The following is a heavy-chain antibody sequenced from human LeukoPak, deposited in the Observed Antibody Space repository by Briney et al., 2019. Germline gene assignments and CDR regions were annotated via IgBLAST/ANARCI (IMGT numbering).Heavy chain of an antibody. CDR2: IYPGDSDT. Sequence: GESLKISCKGSGYRFTNYWIGWVRQMPGQGLEWMGIIYPGDSDTRYSPSFQGQVTMSADKSISTAYLQWSSLKASDTAMYYCARQTRYCGGDCNSFDYWGQGTLVTVSP. V-gene: IGHV5-51*01. CDR1: GYRFTNYW. D-gene: IGHD2-21*02. J-gene: IGHJ4*02. CDR3: ARQTRYCGGDCNSFDY.